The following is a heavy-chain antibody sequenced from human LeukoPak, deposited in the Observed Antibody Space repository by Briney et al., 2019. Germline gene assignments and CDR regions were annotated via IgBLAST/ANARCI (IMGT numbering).Heavy chain of an antibody. Sequence: PGGSLRLSCAASGFTFSTYAMSWVRQAPGKGLEWVSAISRSGGSTYYADSVKGRFTISRDSSKNTLYLQMNSLRAEDTAIYYCAKEERCCSSISCYYDYWGQGTLVTVSS. CDR2: ISRSGGST. V-gene: IGHV3-23*01. J-gene: IGHJ4*02. CDR3: AKEERCCSSISCYYDY. CDR1: GFTFSTYA. D-gene: IGHD2-2*01.